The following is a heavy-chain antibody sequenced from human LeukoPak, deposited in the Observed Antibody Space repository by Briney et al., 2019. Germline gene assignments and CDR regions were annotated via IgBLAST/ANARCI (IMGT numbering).Heavy chain of an antibody. D-gene: IGHD3-3*01. CDR3: ARPSDDFWSGYYTFDY. Sequence: ESLKISCKGSGYSFTSYWIGWVRQMPGKGLEWMGIIYPGDSDTRYSPSFQGQVTISADKSISTAYLQWSSLKASDTAMYYCARPSDDFWSGYYTFDYWGQGTLVTVSS. CDR1: GYSFTSYW. V-gene: IGHV5-51*01. J-gene: IGHJ4*02. CDR2: IYPGDSDT.